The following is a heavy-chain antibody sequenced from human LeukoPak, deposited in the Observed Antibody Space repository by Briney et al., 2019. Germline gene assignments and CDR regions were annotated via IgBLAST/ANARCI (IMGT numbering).Heavy chain of an antibody. J-gene: IGHJ4*02. CDR2: ISYDGSNK. Sequence: SCKASGGTFSSYAMHWVRQAPGKGLEWVAVISYDGSNKYYADSVKGRFTISRDNSKNTLYLQMNSLRAEDTAVYYCARDYLLLRYFDWLLGPFDYWGQGTLVTVSS. CDR1: GGTFSSYA. D-gene: IGHD3-9*01. CDR3: ARDYLLLRYFDWLLGPFDY. V-gene: IGHV3-30-3*01.